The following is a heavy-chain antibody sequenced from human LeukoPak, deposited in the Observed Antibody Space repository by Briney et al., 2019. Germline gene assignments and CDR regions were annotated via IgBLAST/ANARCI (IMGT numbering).Heavy chain of an antibody. Sequence: RSGGSLRLSCAASGFTFSSYSMTWVRQAPGKGLEWVSSISSSSSYIYYADSVKGRFTISRDNAKNSLYLQMNSLRAEDTAVYYCARDHDNPGTGTEPTDPLFDYWGQGTLVTVSS. J-gene: IGHJ4*02. D-gene: IGHD1-1*01. CDR3: ARDHDNPGTGTEPTDPLFDY. CDR2: ISSSSSYI. V-gene: IGHV3-21*01. CDR1: GFTFSSYS.